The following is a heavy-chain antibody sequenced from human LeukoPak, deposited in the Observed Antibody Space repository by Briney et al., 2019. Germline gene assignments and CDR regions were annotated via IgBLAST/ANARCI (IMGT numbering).Heavy chain of an antibody. CDR2: IYYSATT. D-gene: IGHD3-10*01. V-gene: IGHV4-39*01. CDR1: GGSISSYY. J-gene: IGHJ4*02. Sequence: SETLSLTCTVSGGSISSYYWGWIRQPPGKGLEWIGTIYYSATTYYNPSLRSRVTISVDTSKNQFSLNLTSVTAADTAVYYCARPGAWGSLDYWGQGTLVTVSS. CDR3: ARPGAWGSLDY.